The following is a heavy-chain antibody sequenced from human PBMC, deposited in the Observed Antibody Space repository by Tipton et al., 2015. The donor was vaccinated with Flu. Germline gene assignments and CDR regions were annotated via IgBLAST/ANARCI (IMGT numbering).Heavy chain of an antibody. J-gene: IGHJ4*02. CDR1: GFTFSNYW. CDR2: IKQDGSVK. V-gene: IGHV3-7*03. CDR3: ARQIGGGDCF. D-gene: IGHD2-21*01. Sequence: SLRFSCAASGFTFSNYWMTWVRQAPGKGLEWVANIKQDGSVKYYVDSVKGRFTISRDNAKHSLYLQMSNLRAEDTALYYCARQIGGGDCFWGQGTLVTVSS.